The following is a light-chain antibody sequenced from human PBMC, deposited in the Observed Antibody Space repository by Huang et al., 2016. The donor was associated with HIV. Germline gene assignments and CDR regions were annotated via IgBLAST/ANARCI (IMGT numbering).Light chain of an antibody. CDR3: QESYSSPVTS. CDR2: GAS. J-gene: IGKJ4*02. V-gene: IGKV1-39*01. CDR1: YHISRF. Sequence: IQMDQSPSSLSAFVGDRVTISCRSTYHISRFLNCYHQKPGKAPRLLIYGASSLQSDVPSRFSGSGFGTDFTLTISGLQPEDLGTYYCQESYSSPVTSFGGGTRLEIK.